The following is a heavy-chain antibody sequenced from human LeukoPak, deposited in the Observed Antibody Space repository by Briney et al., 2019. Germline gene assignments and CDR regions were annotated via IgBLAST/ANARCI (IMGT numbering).Heavy chain of an antibody. D-gene: IGHD3-9*01. Sequence: GGSLRLSCAASGFTVSSNYMSWVRQAPGKGLEWVSVIYSGGSTYYADSVKGRFTISRDNSKNTLYLQMNSLRAEDTAVYYCARGGRYFDWWWGYWGQRTLVTVSS. CDR2: IYSGGST. V-gene: IGHV3-53*01. CDR3: ARGGRYFDWWWGY. J-gene: IGHJ4*02. CDR1: GFTVSSNY.